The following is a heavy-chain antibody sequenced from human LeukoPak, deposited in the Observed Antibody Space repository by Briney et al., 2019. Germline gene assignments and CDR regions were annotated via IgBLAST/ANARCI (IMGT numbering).Heavy chain of an antibody. CDR3: AKGSSPFDY. J-gene: IGHJ4*02. V-gene: IGHV3-23*01. Sequence: GGSLRLSCAASGFTFSNYAMSWVRQAPGKGLEWVSAISANGGGTYYADSVKGRFTISRDNSKNTLYLQMNSLRAEDTAVYYCAKGSSPFDYWGQGTLVTVSS. CDR1: GFTFSNYA. CDR2: ISANGGGT. D-gene: IGHD6-13*01.